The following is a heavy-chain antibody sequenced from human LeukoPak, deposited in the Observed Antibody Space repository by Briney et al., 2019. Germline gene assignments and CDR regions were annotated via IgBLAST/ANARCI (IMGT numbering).Heavy chain of an antibody. D-gene: IGHD3-3*01. CDR2: ISGSSYYI. CDR1: GFTFSSYS. V-gene: IGHV3-21*01. Sequence: GGSLRLSCAASGFTFSSYSMNWVRQAPGKGLEWVSSISGSSYYIYYADSVKGRFTISRDNAKNSLYLQMNSLRAEVTAVYYCAKVVSYYDFWCGTHAWGQGTLVTVSS. J-gene: IGHJ5*02. CDR3: AKVVSYYDFWCGTHA.